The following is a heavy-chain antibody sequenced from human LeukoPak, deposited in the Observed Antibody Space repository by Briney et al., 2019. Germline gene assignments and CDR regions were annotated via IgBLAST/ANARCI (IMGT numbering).Heavy chain of an antibody. CDR3: ARASAVVAASFSGYYYYMDV. CDR1: GFTFSSYG. J-gene: IGHJ6*03. V-gene: IGHV3-30*02. D-gene: IGHD2-15*01. CDR2: IRYDGSNK. Sequence: HPGGSLRLSCAASGFTFSSYGMHWVRQAPGKGLEWVAFIRYDGSNKYYADSVKGRFTISRDNAKNAVYLQMNSLRAEDTAVYYCARASAVVAASFSGYYYYMDVWGKGTTVTVSS.